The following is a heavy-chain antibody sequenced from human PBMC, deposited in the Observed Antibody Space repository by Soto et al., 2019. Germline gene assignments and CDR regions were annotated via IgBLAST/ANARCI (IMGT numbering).Heavy chain of an antibody. CDR2: IYYSGST. J-gene: IGHJ3*02. CDR1: GGSISSYY. Sequence: SETLSLTCTVSGGSISSYYWSWIRQPPGKGLEWIGYIYYSGSTNYNPSLKSRVTISVDTSKNQFSLKLSSVTAADTAVYYCATTNADYDYIWGSTTFDIWGQGTMVTVSS. V-gene: IGHV4-59*01. CDR3: ATTNADYDYIWGSTTFDI. D-gene: IGHD3-16*01.